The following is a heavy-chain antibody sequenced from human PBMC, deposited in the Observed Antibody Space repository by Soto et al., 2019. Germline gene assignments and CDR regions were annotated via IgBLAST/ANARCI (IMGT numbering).Heavy chain of an antibody. D-gene: IGHD2-15*01. Sequence: QVQLQESGPGLVTPSQTLSLTCTVSGGSISSGAYYWSWIRQHPGKGLEWIGYIYYSGSTHYNPSLQSRVTMSADTSKNQFAMKLSSVTAADTAVYYCARDGKCSGAGCYAHWYFDLWGRGTLVTVSP. CDR1: GGSISSGAYY. CDR3: ARDGKCSGAGCYAHWYFDL. CDR2: IYYSGST. J-gene: IGHJ2*01. V-gene: IGHV4-31*03.